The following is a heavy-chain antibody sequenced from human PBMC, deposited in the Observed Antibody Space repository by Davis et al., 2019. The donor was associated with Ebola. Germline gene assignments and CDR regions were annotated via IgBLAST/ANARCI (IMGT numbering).Heavy chain of an antibody. Sequence: PSETLSPTGTVPGGSISSSSYYWGWIRQPPGKGLEWIGSIYYSGSTYYNPSLKSRVTISVDTSKNQFSLKLSSVTAADTAVYYCASYSSGWYSVDYWGQGTLVTVSS. D-gene: IGHD6-19*01. J-gene: IGHJ4*02. V-gene: IGHV4-39*07. CDR1: GGSISSSSYY. CDR3: ASYSSGWYSVDY. CDR2: IYYSGST.